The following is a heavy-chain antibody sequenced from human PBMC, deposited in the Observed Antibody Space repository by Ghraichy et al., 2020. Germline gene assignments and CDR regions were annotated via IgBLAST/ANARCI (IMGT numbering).Heavy chain of an antibody. Sequence: GGSLRLSCVGSGFTFGSYGMHWVRQSPGKGLEWVSYITFAGRTIFYADSVKGRITISRDNAKNSVSLQMNSLRDEDTAVYYCARASTVVRFFYYAAMDVWGQGTTVTVSS. CDR1: GFTFGSYG. CDR2: ITFAGRTI. V-gene: IGHV3-48*02. D-gene: IGHD4-23*01. CDR3: ARASTVVRFFYYAAMDV. J-gene: IGHJ6*02.